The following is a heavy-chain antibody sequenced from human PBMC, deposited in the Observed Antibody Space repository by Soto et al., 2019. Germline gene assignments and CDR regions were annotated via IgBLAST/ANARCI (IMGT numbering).Heavy chain of an antibody. CDR1: GFTFSSYG. CDR3: ATYYYDSSGYYGSEVDFDY. D-gene: IGHD3-22*01. J-gene: IGHJ4*02. Sequence: QVRLVESGGGVVQPGRSLRLSCAASGFTFSSYGMHWVRQAPGKGLEWVAVISYDGSNKYYADSVKGRFTISRDNSKNTLYLQMNSLRAEDTAVYYCATYYYDSSGYYGSEVDFDYWGQGTLVTVSS. CDR2: ISYDGSNK. V-gene: IGHV3-30*03.